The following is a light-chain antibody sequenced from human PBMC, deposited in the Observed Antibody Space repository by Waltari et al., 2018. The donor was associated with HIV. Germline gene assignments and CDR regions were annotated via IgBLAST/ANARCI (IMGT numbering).Light chain of an antibody. V-gene: IGLV1-47*01. CDR2: RNK. Sequence: QSVMTQPPSASGTPGQRVTISCSGSSSNIGRNYVNWYQHLPGTTPKLLIYRNKQRPSGVPDRFSGSKSGTSASLAISGLRSEDEADYYCAAWDDSLSGSWVFGGGTQVTVL. J-gene: IGLJ3*02. CDR3: AAWDDSLSGSWV. CDR1: SSNIGRNY.